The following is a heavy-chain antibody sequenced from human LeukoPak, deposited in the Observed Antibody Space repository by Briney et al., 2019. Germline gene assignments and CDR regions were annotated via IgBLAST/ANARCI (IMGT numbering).Heavy chain of an antibody. J-gene: IGHJ5*02. Sequence: KPSETLSLTCTVSGGSISSSSYYWGWIRQPPGKGLEWIGSIYYSGSTYYNPSLKSRVTISVDTSKNQFSLKLSSVTAEDTAVYYCASILTTFDFWSGANWFAPWGQGTLVTVSS. CDR3: ASILTTFDFWSGANWFAP. CDR2: IYYSGST. V-gene: IGHV4-39*01. D-gene: IGHD3-3*01. CDR1: GGSISSSSYY.